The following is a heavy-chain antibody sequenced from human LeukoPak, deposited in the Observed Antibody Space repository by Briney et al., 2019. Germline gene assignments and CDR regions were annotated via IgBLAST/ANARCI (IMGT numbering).Heavy chain of an antibody. CDR3: ARDVHGDYGSGWFDP. Sequence: SVKVSCKTSGGTFNNSAISWVRQAPGQGLEWLGGIMPLFGTAGYAQKFQGRVTITKDESTRTVYLELTSLTSDDTAVYYCARDVHGDYGSGWFDPGGQGTLFSVSS. J-gene: IGHJ5*02. V-gene: IGHV1-69*05. D-gene: IGHD4-17*01. CDR1: GGTFNNSA. CDR2: IMPLFGTA.